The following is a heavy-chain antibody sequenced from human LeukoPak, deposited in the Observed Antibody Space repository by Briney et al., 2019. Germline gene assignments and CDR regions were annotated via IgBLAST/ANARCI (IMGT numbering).Heavy chain of an antibody. CDR1: GGSISNYY. D-gene: IGHD5-18*01. Sequence: SETLSLTCTVSGGSISNYYWNWIRQPPGKGLEWIGYIYYSGTTNYNPSLKSRVSMSVDTSKNQFSLKLSSVTAADTAVYYCARGKKYTYGYRVTELGSGYSDYWGQGTLVTVSS. J-gene: IGHJ4*02. CDR3: ARGKKYTYGYRVTELGSGYSDY. CDR2: IYYSGTT. V-gene: IGHV4-59*01.